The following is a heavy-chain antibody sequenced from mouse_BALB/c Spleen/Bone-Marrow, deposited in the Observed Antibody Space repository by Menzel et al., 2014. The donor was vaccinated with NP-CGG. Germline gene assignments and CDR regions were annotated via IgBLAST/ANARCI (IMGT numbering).Heavy chain of an antibody. CDR3: ASYYYGHYFDY. J-gene: IGHJ2*01. V-gene: IGHV14-3*02. CDR2: IDPANGNT. CDR1: GFNIKDTY. D-gene: IGHD1-1*01. Sequence: VQLQQSGAELVKPGAPVKLSCTASGFNIKDTYMHWVKQRPEQGLEWIGRIDPANGNTKYDPKFQGKATITADTSSNTACLQLSSLTSEDTAVYYCASYYYGHYFDYWGQGTTLTVSS.